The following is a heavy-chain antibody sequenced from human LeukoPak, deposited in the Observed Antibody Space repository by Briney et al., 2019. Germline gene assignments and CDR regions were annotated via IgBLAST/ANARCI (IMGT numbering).Heavy chain of an antibody. CDR1: RGTFSSYA. V-gene: IGHV1-69*06. D-gene: IGHD6-19*01. CDR3: ASSPMVESSGWYAGYYYYGMDV. Sequence: GSSVKVSCKASRGTFSSYAISWVRQAPGQGLEWMGGIIPIFGTANYAQKFQGRVTITADKSTSTAYMELSSLRSEDTAVYYCASSPMVESSGWYAGYYYYGMDVWGKGTTVTVSS. J-gene: IGHJ6*04. CDR2: IIPIFGTA.